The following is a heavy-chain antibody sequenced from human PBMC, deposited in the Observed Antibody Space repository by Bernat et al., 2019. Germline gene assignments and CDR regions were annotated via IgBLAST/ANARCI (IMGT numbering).Heavy chain of an antibody. CDR2: ISSSSSYI. J-gene: IGHJ4*02. D-gene: IGHD6-25*01. V-gene: IGHV3-21*01. Sequence: EVQLVESGGGLVKPGGSLRLSCAASGFTFSSYTLNWVRQAPGKGLEWVSYISSSSSYIYYADSVKGRFTISRDNAKNSLYLQMNSLRVEDTAVYYCARDFLPGIGAAGFNYWGQGTLVTVPS. CDR3: ARDFLPGIGAAGFNY. CDR1: GFTFSSYT.